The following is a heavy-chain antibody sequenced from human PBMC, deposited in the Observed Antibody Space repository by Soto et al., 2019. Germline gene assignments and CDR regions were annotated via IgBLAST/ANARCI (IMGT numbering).Heavy chain of an antibody. J-gene: IGHJ4*02. V-gene: IGHV3-23*01. CDR3: AKAYQVRGLTVVVDY. CDR1: GFTFSTYA. CDR2: ISGSGGST. Sequence: EVQLLESGGGLVQPGGSLRLSCAVSGFTFSTYAMNSVRQAPGKGLEWVSVISGSGGSTYYADSVKGRFTISRDNSKNTLSLQMNSLRAEDTAVYYCAKAYQVRGLTVVVDYWGQGTRVTVSS. D-gene: IGHD1-20*01.